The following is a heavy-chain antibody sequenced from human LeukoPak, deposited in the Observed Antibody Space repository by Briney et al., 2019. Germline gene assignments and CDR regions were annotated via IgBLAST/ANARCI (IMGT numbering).Heavy chain of an antibody. CDR1: GFTFGSYT. D-gene: IGHD1-26*01. V-gene: IGHV3-30-3*01. CDR2: ISYDGSNK. CDR3: ARGGKEVGEHGDSPDAFDI. Sequence: GGSLRLSCAVSGFTFGSYTMNWVRQAPGKGLEWVAVISYDGSNKYYADSVKGRFTISRDNSKNTLYLQMSSLRAEDTAVYYCARGGKEVGEHGDSPDAFDIWGQGTMVTVSS. J-gene: IGHJ3*02.